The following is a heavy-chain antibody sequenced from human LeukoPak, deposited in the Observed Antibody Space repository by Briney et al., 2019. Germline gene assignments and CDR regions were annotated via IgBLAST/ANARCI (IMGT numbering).Heavy chain of an antibody. V-gene: IGHV3-66*01. Sequence: GGSLRLSCAASGFTVSSNYMSWVRQAPGKGLEWVSVIYSGGSTYYADSLKGRFTISRDNSKNTLYLQMNSLRAEDTAVYYCARSNSFDIWGQGTMVTASS. CDR3: ARSNSFDI. CDR1: GFTVSSNY. CDR2: IYSGGST. J-gene: IGHJ3*02.